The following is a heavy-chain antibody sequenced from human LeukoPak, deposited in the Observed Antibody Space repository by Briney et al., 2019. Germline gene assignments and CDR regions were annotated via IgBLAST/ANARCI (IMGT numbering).Heavy chain of an antibody. J-gene: IGHJ4*02. V-gene: IGHV3-23*01. CDR1: RFTFSAYA. Sequence: GGSLRLSCAASRFTFSAYAMSWVRQAPGKGLEWVSAIPGTGDGTYYADSVKGRFTISRDNSKNTLYLQMNSLRAEDTAMYYCANWKIYSSSSVYGYWGQGTLVTVSS. D-gene: IGHD6-6*01. CDR2: IPGTGDGT. CDR3: ANWKIYSSSSVYGY.